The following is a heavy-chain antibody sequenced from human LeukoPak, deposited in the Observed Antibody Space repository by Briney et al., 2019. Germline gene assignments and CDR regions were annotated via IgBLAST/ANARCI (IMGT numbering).Heavy chain of an antibody. CDR3: AKGSRVEPVAYCDY. Sequence: PGGSLRLSCAASGFTFSSYAMTWVRQAPGKGLEWVSAISGSGGNTYYADSVKGRFTIFRDNSKNTLYLQMNSLRAEDTAVYYCAKGSRVEPVAYCDYWGQGTLVTVSS. J-gene: IGHJ4*02. CDR1: GFTFSSYA. V-gene: IGHV3-23*01. CDR2: ISGSGGNT. D-gene: IGHD2-2*01.